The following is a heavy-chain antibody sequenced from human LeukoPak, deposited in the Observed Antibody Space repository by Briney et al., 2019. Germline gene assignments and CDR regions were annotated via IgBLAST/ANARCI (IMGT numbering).Heavy chain of an antibody. Sequence: SETLSLTCTVSGGSISNSYWTWIRQPPGKGLEWIDYISYSGTTSYNPSLKSRVTISVDTTNNQFTLTVNSVTAADTAVYFCERRFVNSDGYYYDDYWGQGTLVTVFS. J-gene: IGHJ4*02. CDR1: GGSISNSY. CDR2: ISYSGTT. D-gene: IGHD2-2*03. V-gene: IGHV4-59*08. CDR3: ERRFVNSDGYYYDDY.